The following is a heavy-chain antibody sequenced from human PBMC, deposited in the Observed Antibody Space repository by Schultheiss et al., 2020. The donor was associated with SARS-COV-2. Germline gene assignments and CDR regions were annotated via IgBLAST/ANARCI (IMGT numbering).Heavy chain of an antibody. D-gene: IGHD2-15*01. CDR2: IYYSGST. J-gene: IGHJ5*02. Sequence: SETLSLTCAVYGGSFSGYCWSWIRQPPGKGLEWIGYIYYSGSTYYNPSLKSRVTISVDTSKNQFSLKLSSVTAADTAVYYCARGGTISNWFDPWGQGTLVTVSS. CDR1: GGSFSGYC. CDR3: ARGGTISNWFDP. V-gene: IGHV4-34*09.